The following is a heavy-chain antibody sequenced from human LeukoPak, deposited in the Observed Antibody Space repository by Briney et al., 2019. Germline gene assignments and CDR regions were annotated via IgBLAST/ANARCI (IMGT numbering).Heavy chain of an antibody. J-gene: IGHJ4*02. CDR3: AKDVERQQLVEIPHYLDY. V-gene: IGHV3-23*01. CDR1: GFTFSSYA. D-gene: IGHD6-13*01. Sequence: PGGSLRLSCAASGFTFSSYAMRWVRQAPGKGLEWVSAISGSGGSTYYADSVKGRFTISRDNSKNTLYLQMNSLRAEDTAVYYCAKDVERQQLVEIPHYLDYWGQGTLVTVSS. CDR2: ISGSGGST.